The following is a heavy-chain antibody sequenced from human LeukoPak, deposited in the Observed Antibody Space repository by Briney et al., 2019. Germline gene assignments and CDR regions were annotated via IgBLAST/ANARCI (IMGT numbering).Heavy chain of an antibody. Sequence: PGRSLRLSCAASGFTFSSYAMHWVRQAPGKGLEWVAVISYDGSNKYYADSVKGRFTISRDNSKNTLYLQMNSLRAEDTAVYYCAREGGMATIPAFDYWGQGTPVTVSS. CDR1: GFTFSSYA. J-gene: IGHJ4*02. D-gene: IGHD5-24*01. V-gene: IGHV3-30-3*01. CDR2: ISYDGSNK. CDR3: AREGGMATIPAFDY.